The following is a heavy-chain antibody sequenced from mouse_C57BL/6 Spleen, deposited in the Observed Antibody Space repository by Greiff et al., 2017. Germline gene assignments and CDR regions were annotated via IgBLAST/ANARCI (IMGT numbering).Heavy chain of an antibody. D-gene: IGHD3-2*02. CDR1: GYTFTEYT. J-gene: IGHJ4*01. CDR3: AIHEEAQARRAYAMDY. V-gene: IGHV1-62-2*01. Sequence: QVHVKQSGADLVKPGASVKLSCKASGYTFTEYTIYWVRQRSGQGLEWIGWFYPGSGSIKYNEQFKDKGTLNAHKATSTVYMELSRLTSEDSAVYFCAIHEEAQARRAYAMDYWGQGTSVTVSS. CDR2: FYPGSGSI.